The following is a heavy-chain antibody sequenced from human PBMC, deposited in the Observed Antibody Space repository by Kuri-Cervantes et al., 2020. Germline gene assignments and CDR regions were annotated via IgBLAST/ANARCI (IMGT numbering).Heavy chain of an antibody. CDR2: IYYNGDT. Sequence: SETLSLTCTVSGGSISRSSSYYWGWIRQPPVKWLECIGTIYYNGDTYYNPSLKSRVTISLDTSKNQFSLKLRSVTAADTAVYYCARIYRLSSGWNLNRFDPWCEGTLVTGSS. D-gene: IGHD6-19*01. CDR3: ARIYRLSSGWNLNRFDP. CDR1: GGSISRSSSYY. J-gene: IGHJ5*02. V-gene: IGHV4-39*07.